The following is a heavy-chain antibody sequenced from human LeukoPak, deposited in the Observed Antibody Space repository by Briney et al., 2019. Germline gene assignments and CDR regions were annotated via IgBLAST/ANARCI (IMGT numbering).Heavy chain of an antibody. J-gene: IGHJ4*02. D-gene: IGHD2-2*01. CDR1: GGSFSGYY. V-gene: IGHV4-34*01. CDR2: IDHSGST. CDR3: ARGRNLEPAATDY. Sequence: SETLSLTCAVYGGSFSGYYWTWIRQPPGKGLEWIGEIDHSGSTNNNPSLKSRVTISVDTSKNQFSLKVSSVTAADTAVYYCARGRNLEPAATDYWGQGTLVTVSS.